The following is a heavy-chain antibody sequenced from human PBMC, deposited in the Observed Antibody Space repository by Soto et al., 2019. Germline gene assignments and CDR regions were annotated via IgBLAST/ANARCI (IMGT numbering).Heavy chain of an antibody. CDR3: ARAWPSVDSYGSGVMDV. CDR2: IYHSGST. J-gene: IGHJ6*02. D-gene: IGHD5-18*01. V-gene: IGHV4-4*02. CDR1: GGSISSSNW. Sequence: QVQLQESGPGLVKPSGTLSVTCAVSGGSISSSNWWNWVRQPPGKGLEWIGEIYHSGSTNYNPSLRSRGTISLDKYKNQFSLRVKSVTDADTAEYYCARAWPSVDSYGSGVMDVWGQGTTVTVSS.